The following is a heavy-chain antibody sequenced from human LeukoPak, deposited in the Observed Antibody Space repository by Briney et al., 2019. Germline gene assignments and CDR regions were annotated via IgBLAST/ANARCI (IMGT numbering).Heavy chain of an antibody. V-gene: IGHV3-30-3*01. Sequence: GRSLRLSCAASGFTFSSYAMHWVRQAPGRGLEWVAVISYDGSNKYYADSVKGRFTISRDNSKNTLYLQMNSLRADDTAIYFCARGGLVGVEPAGTTNHWGQGTLVTVSS. CDR3: ARGGLVGVEPAGTTNH. CDR2: ISYDGSNK. D-gene: IGHD6-13*01. CDR1: GFTFSSYA. J-gene: IGHJ4*02.